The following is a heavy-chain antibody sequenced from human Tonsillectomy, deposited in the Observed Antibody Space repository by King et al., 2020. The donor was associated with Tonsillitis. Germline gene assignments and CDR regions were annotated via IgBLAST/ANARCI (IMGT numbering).Heavy chain of an antibody. CDR1: GFTFDDYA. V-gene: IGHV3-43*02. CDR3: VKAPGRWLHDAFDI. J-gene: IGHJ3*02. CDR2: INGDGGGT. D-gene: IGHD4-23*01. Sequence: VQLVESGGGVVQPGGALRLSCAASGFTFDDYAMHWVRQAPGKGLGWVSFINGDGGGTFFADSLKGRFTISRDNSKKSLYLQMNSLRTEDTALYCCVKAPGRWLHDAFDIWGQGTMVTVSS.